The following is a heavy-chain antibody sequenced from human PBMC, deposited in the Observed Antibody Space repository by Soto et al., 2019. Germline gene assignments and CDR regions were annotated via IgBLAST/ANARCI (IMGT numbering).Heavy chain of an antibody. V-gene: IGHV1-58*01. CDR3: AVQSSGYYYGGYY. J-gene: IGHJ4*02. Sequence: QMQLVQSGPEVKKPGTSVKVSCKASGFTFTSSAVQWVRQARGQRLEWIGWIVVGSGNTNYAQKFQERVTITRDMSTSTAYMELSSLRSEDTAVYYCAVQSSGYYYGGYYWGQGTLVTVSS. CDR2: IVVGSGNT. D-gene: IGHD3-22*01. CDR1: GFTFTSSA.